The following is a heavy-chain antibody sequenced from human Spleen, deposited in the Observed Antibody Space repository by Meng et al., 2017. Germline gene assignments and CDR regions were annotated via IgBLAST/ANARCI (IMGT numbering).Heavy chain of an antibody. Sequence: QLHLQQWGAGLLKPSETLSLTCVVSGGSFSDYYWSWIRQPPGKGLEWIGEINHSGSTNYNPSLESRATISVDTSQNNLSLKLSSVTAADSAVYYCARGPTTMAHDFDYWGQGTLVTASS. CDR1: GGSFSDYY. CDR3: ARGPTTMAHDFDY. V-gene: IGHV4-34*01. J-gene: IGHJ4*02. CDR2: INHSGST. D-gene: IGHD4-11*01.